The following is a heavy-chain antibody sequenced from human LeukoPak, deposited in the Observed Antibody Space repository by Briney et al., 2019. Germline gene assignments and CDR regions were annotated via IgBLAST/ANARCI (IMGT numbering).Heavy chain of an antibody. V-gene: IGHV3-33*06. CDR1: GFTFRSYG. Sequence: GGSLRLSCAASGFTFRSYGMHWVRQAPGKGLEWVAVIWYDGSNKYYADSVKGRFTISRDNSKNTLYLQMNSLRAEDTAVYYCAKDQGYDPIKGYFDYWGQGTLVTVSS. J-gene: IGHJ4*02. CDR3: AKDQGYDPIKGYFDY. D-gene: IGHD3-3*01. CDR2: IWYDGSNK.